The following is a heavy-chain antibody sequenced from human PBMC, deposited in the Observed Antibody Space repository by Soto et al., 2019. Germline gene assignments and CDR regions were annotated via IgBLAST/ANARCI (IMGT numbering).Heavy chain of an antibody. J-gene: IGHJ4*02. CDR2: ISAYNGNT. Sequence: ASVTVSCKASGYTFTSYGISWVRQAPGQGLEWMGWISAYNGNTNYAQKLQGRVTMTTDTSTSTAYMELRSLRSDDTAVYYCARDGSGYYDFWSGYYNLNYWGQGTLVTVAS. V-gene: IGHV1-18*01. D-gene: IGHD3-3*01. CDR3: ARDGSGYYDFWSGYYNLNY. CDR1: GYTFTSYG.